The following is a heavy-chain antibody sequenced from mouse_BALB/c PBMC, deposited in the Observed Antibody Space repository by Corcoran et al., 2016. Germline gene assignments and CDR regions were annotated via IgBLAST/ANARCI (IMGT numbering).Heavy chain of an antibody. CDR1: GYTFTSYV. J-gene: IGHJ4*01. CDR3: ARECGSSLMDY. Sequence: EVQLQQSGPELVKPGASVKMSCKASGYTFTSYVMHWVKQKPGQGLEWIGYINPYNDGTKYNEKFKGKATLTSDKSSSTAYMELSSLTSEDSAVYYCARECGSSLMDYWGQGTSVTVSS. CDR2: INPYNDGT. V-gene: IGHV1S136*01. D-gene: IGHD1-1*01.